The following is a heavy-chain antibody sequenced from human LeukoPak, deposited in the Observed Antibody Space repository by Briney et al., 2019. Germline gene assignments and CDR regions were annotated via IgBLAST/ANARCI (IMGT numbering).Heavy chain of an antibody. CDR1: GFTVSSNY. CDR3: ASSPAYGPGDY. J-gene: IGHJ4*02. V-gene: IGHV3-66*01. Sequence: GRSLRLSCAASGFTVSSNYMSWVRQAPGKGLEWVSVIYSGGSTYYADSVKGRFTISRDNSKNTLYLQMNSLRAEDTAVYYCASSPAYGPGDYWGQGTLVTVSP. CDR2: IYSGGST. D-gene: IGHD4-17*01.